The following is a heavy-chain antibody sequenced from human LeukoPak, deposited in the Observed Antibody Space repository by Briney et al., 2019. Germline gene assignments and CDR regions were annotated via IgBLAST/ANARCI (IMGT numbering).Heavy chain of an antibody. Sequence: GGSLRLSCTASGFPLSSYWMHWVRHAPGMGLVWVSRINSDGSSRNYADSVKGRFTISRDNAKNTVYLQMNSLRAEDTAVYYCASASSHRIAAGGDYWGQGTLVTVSS. CDR2: INSDGSSR. D-gene: IGHD6-13*01. CDR3: ASASSHRIAAGGDY. CDR1: GFPLSSYW. V-gene: IGHV3-74*01. J-gene: IGHJ4*02.